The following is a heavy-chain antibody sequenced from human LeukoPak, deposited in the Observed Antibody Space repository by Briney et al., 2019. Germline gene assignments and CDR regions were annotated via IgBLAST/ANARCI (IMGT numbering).Heavy chain of an antibody. D-gene: IGHD3-10*01. CDR3: ARAVGMVRGVIDY. J-gene: IGHJ4*02. CDR1: GGSISSYF. V-gene: IGHV4-4*08. Sequence: SETLSLTCTVSGGSISSYFWSWIRQPPGQGLEWIGYIYTSGSTNYNPSLKSRVTISLDTSKNQFSLKLSSVTAADTAVYYCARAVGMVRGVIDYWGLGTLVTVSS. CDR2: IYTSGST.